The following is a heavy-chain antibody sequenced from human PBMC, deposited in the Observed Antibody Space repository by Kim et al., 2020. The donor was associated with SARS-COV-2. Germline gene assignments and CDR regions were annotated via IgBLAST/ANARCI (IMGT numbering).Heavy chain of an antibody. CDR3: ARLPYGMEV. Sequence: GGSLRLSCVALALTVDNNYMRRFRPAFGLGLEWVLVIYSGGSTFYAESVKGRFTISRDHSKTTLYVQMNSLRGEDTAVYYCARLPYGMEVWGQGTRVTVS. CDR1: ALTVDNNY. J-gene: IGHJ6*02. CDR2: IYSGGST. V-gene: IGHV3-53*01.